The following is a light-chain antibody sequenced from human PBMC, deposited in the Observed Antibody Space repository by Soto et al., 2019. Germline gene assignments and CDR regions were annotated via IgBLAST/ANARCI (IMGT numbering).Light chain of an antibody. CDR1: SSDVGSYNL. J-gene: IGLJ2*01. Sequence: QSALTQPASVSGSPGQSITISCTGTSSDVGSYNLVSWYQQHPGKAPKLMIYEGSKRPSGVSNRFSGSKSGNTASLTISGLQAEDEADYYCCSYAGPHALFGGGTKLTVL. V-gene: IGLV2-23*01. CDR3: CSYAGPHAL. CDR2: EGS.